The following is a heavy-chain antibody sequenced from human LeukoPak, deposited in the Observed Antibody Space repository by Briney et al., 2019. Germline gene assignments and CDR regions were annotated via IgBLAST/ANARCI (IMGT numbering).Heavy chain of an antibody. Sequence: KPGGSLRLSCATSGFTFSNAWMSWVRQAPGKGLELVGRIKSKIGGGTTNYAAPVKGRFTISRDDSKNTLYLQMNSLKTEDTAVYYCTTRYGGTLDAFDIWGQGTMVTVSS. D-gene: IGHD4-23*01. V-gene: IGHV3-15*01. CDR3: TTRYGGTLDAFDI. J-gene: IGHJ3*02. CDR2: IKSKIGGGTT. CDR1: GFTFSNAW.